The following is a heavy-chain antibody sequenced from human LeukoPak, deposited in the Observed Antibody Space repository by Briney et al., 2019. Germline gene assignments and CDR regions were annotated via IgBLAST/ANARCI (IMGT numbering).Heavy chain of an antibody. D-gene: IGHD6-13*01. CDR2: IVVGSGNT. J-gene: IGHJ5*02. V-gene: IGHV1-58*01. CDR1: GFTFTSSA. Sequence: SVTVSCTASGFTFTSSAVQWVGQARGQRLEWIGWIVVGSGNTNYAQKFQERVTITRDMSTSTAYVELSSLRSEDTAVYYCAAGLVIAAAEELDPWGQGTLVTVSS. CDR3: AAGLVIAAAEELDP.